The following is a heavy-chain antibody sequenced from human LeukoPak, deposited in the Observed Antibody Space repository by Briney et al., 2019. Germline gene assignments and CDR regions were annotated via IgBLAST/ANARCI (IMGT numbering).Heavy chain of an antibody. CDR3: ARARATVTRISSFDI. V-gene: IGHV3-74*01. D-gene: IGHD4-17*01. CDR2: INSDGSST. CDR1: GFTFSSYW. Sequence: GGPLRLSCAASGFTFSSYWMHWVRQAPGKGLVWVSRINSDGSSTSYADSVKGRFTISRDNAKNTLYLQMNSLRADDTAVYYCARARATVTRISSFDIWGQGTMVTVSS. J-gene: IGHJ3*02.